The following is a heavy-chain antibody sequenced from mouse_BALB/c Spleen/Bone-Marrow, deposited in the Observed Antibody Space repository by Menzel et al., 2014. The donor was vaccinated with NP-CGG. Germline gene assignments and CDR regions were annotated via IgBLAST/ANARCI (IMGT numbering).Heavy chain of an antibody. CDR1: GFSLTSYG. V-gene: IGHV2-9*02. Sequence: VQGVESGPGLVAPSQSLSITCTVSGFSLTSYGVHWVRQPPGKGLEWLGVIWAGGSTNYNSALMSRLSISKDNSKSQIFLKMNSLQTDDTAMYDCARDREYGYYYAMDYWGQGTSVTVSS. CDR2: IWAGGST. D-gene: IGHD2-2*01. CDR3: ARDREYGYYYAMDY. J-gene: IGHJ4*01.